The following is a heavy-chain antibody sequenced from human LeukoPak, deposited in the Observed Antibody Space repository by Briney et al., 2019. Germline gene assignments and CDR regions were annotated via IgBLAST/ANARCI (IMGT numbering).Heavy chain of an antibody. CDR3: ARDDQYSGSYLDY. CDR1: GYTFTGYY. D-gene: IGHD1-26*01. V-gene: IGHV1-2*02. J-gene: IGHJ4*02. Sequence: ASVKVSCKASGYTFTGYYMHWVRQAPGQGLEWMGWINPNSGGTNYAQKFQGRVTMTRDTSISTAYMELSRLRSDDTAVYYCARDDQYSGSYLDYWGQGTLVTVSS. CDR2: INPNSGGT.